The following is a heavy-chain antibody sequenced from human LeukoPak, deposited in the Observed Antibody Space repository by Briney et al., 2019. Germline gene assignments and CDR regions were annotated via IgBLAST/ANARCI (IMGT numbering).Heavy chain of an antibody. V-gene: IGHV3-11*01. CDR1: GFTFSDYY. J-gene: IGHJ4*02. Sequence: GGSLRLSCAVSGFTFSDYYMSWIRQAPGKGLEWVSYISSGGSTISHADSVKGRFTISRDNAENSLYLQMNSLRAEDTAVYYCARRAAASRCFDYWGQGTLVTVSS. D-gene: IGHD6-13*01. CDR2: ISSGGSTI. CDR3: ARRAAASRCFDY.